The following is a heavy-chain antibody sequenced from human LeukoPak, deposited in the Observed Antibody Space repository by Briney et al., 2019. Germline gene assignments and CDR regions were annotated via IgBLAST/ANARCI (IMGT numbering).Heavy chain of an antibody. CDR3: ARDRSSYEYYFDY. CDR2: ISYDGSNK. V-gene: IGHV3-30-3*01. CDR1: GFTFSSYA. Sequence: PGRSLRLSCAASGFTFSSYAMHWARQAPGKGLEWVAVISYDGSNKYYADSVKGRFTISRDNSRNTLYLQMDSLRAEDTAVYYCARDRSSYEYYFDYWGQGTLVTVSS. J-gene: IGHJ4*02. D-gene: IGHD5-12*01.